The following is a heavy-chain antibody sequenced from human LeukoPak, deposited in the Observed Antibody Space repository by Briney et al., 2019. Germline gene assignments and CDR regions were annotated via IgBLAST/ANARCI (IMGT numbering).Heavy chain of an antibody. V-gene: IGHV4-59*08. CDR2: IYYSGST. Sequence: SETLSLTCTVSGGSISSYYWSWIRQPPGKGLEWIGYIYYSGSTNYNPSLKSRVTISVDTPKNQFSLKLSSVTAADTAVYYCARNVLLWFGTTHNWFDPWGQGTLVTVSS. CDR1: GGSISSYY. CDR3: ARNVLLWFGTTHNWFDP. J-gene: IGHJ5*02. D-gene: IGHD3-10*01.